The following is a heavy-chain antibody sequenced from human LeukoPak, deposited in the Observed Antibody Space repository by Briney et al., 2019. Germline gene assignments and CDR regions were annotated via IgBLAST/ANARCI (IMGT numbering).Heavy chain of an antibody. CDR3: ARHWDSSAYLNWFDP. J-gene: IGHJ5*02. CDR1: GGSISSYY. CDR2: IYYSGST. D-gene: IGHD3-22*01. Sequence: SETLSLTCTVSGGSISSYYWSWIRQPPGKGLEWIGYIYYSGSTNYNPSLKSRVTISVDTSKNQFSLKLSSVTAADTAMYYCARHWDSSAYLNWFDPWGQGTLVSVSS. V-gene: IGHV4-59*08.